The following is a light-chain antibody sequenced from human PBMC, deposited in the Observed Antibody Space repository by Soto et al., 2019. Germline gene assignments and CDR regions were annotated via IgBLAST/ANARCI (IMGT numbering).Light chain of an antibody. CDR3: CSYTTSTSFIL. CDR1: SSDVGSYDL. J-gene: IGLJ2*01. CDR2: EVN. Sequence: QTVVTQPASVSGSPGQSITISCTGTSSDVGSYDLVSWYQHHSGKAPKIIIYEVNKRPSGISDRFSGSKSGNTASLTISGLQAEDEADYFCCSYTTSTSFILFGGGTKLTVL. V-gene: IGLV2-23*02.